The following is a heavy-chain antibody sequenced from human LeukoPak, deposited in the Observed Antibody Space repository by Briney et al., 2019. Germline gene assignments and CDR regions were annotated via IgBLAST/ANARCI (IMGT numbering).Heavy chain of an antibody. CDR3: ARLPTYYYYGMDV. Sequence: EESLKISCKGSGYSFTSYWIGWVRQMPGKGLEWMGIIYPGDSDTRYSPSFQGQVTISADKSISTAYLQWSSLKASDTAMYYCARLPTYYYYGMDVWGQGTTVTVSS. V-gene: IGHV5-51*01. J-gene: IGHJ6*02. CDR2: IYPGDSDT. CDR1: GYSFTSYW.